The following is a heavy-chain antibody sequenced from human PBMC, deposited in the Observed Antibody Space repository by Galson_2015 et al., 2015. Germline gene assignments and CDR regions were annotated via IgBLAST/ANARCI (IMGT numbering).Heavy chain of an antibody. Sequence: SLRLSCAASGFTFSSYSMYWVRQAPGKGLEWVSSISSSSSYIYYADSVKGRFTISRDNAKNSLYLQMNSLRAEDTAVYYCARETYESSGTGYYFDYWGQGTLVTVSS. CDR2: ISSSSSYI. D-gene: IGHD3-22*01. CDR3: ARETYESSGTGYYFDY. CDR1: GFTFSSYS. J-gene: IGHJ4*02. V-gene: IGHV3-21*01.